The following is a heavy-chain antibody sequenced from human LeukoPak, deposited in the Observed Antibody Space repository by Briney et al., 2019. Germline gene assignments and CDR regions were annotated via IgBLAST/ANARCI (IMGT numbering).Heavy chain of an antibody. J-gene: IGHJ3*02. CDR2: IKQDGSEK. CDR3: ARVKEETWIQLWLQLRYYNAFDI. D-gene: IGHD5-18*01. V-gene: IGHV3-7*01. CDR1: GFIFSSYW. Sequence: GGSLRLSCAASGFIFSSYWMSWVRQAPGKGLEWVANIKQDGSEKYYVDSVKGRFTISRDNAKNSLYLQMNSLRAEDTAVYYCARVKEETWIQLWLQLRYYNAFDIWGQGTMVTVSS.